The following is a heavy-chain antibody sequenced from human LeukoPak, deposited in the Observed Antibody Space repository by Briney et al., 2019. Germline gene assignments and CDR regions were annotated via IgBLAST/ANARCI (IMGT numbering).Heavy chain of an antibody. CDR1: GFTVSSNY. V-gene: IGHV3-66*02. J-gene: IGHJ6*03. Sequence: GGSLTLSCAASGFTVSSNYMSWVRQAPGKGLEWVSVIYSGGSTYYADSVKGRFTISRDNSKNTLYLQMNSLRAEDTAVYYCARDKCSSTSCYLPGGYYYYMDVWGKGTTVTVSS. CDR3: ARDKCSSTSCYLPGGYYYYMDV. D-gene: IGHD2-2*01. CDR2: IYSGGST.